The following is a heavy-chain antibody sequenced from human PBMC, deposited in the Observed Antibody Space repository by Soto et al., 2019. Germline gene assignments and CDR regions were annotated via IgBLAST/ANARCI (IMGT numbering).Heavy chain of an antibody. V-gene: IGHV3-74*01. J-gene: IGHJ6*02. CDR1: GFTFNTYW. D-gene: IGHD2-21*02. Sequence: LRLSCAAAGFTFNTYWMNWVRQVPGKGLVWVSRINSDESSTAYADSVKGRFTISRDNAKNSLYLQMNSLRAEDTAVYYCAGSGGDYHYSYGMDVWGQGTTVTVSS. CDR2: INSDESST. CDR3: AGSGGDYHYSYGMDV.